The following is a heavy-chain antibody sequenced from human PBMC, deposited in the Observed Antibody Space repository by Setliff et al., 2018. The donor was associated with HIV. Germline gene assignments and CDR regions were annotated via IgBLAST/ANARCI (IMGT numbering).Heavy chain of an antibody. CDR1: GGSFSGYY. J-gene: IGHJ6*02. CDR3: ARGAVAVAGISYYYYGMDV. V-gene: IGHV4-34*01. Sequence: SETLSLTCAVYGGSFSGYYWSWIRQPPGKGLEWIGEINHSGSTNYNPSLKSRVTISVDTSKNQFSLKLSSVTAADTAVYYCARGAVAVAGISYYYYGMDVWVPETLLVTVSS. D-gene: IGHD6-19*01. CDR2: INHSGST.